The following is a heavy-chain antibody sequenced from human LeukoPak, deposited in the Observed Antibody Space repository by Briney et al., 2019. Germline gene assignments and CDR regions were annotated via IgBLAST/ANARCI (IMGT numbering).Heavy chain of an antibody. Sequence: PSETLSLTCTVSGGSISSYYWSWIRQPPGKGLEYIGYIYYSGNTNSNPSLNSRVTISVDTSKNQFSLKLSSVTAADTAVYYCARGGWYPESFQHWGQGALVTVSS. CDR2: IYYSGNT. D-gene: IGHD6-19*01. CDR3: ARGGWYPESFQH. CDR1: GGSISSYY. J-gene: IGHJ1*01. V-gene: IGHV4-59*08.